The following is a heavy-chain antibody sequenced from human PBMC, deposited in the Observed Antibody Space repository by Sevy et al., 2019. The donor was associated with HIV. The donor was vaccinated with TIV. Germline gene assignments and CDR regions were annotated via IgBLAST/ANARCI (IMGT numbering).Heavy chain of an antibody. Sequence: SETLSLTCAVYGGSFSGYYWSWIRQPPGKGLEWVGEMNHSGSTNYNPSLKSRVTISVDTSKNQSSMKLSSLTAADTAVYYCARHCSGTSCAHAFDIWGQGTMVTVSS. CDR2: MNHSGST. V-gene: IGHV4-34*01. CDR3: ARHCSGTSCAHAFDI. CDR1: GGSFSGYY. J-gene: IGHJ3*02. D-gene: IGHD2-2*01.